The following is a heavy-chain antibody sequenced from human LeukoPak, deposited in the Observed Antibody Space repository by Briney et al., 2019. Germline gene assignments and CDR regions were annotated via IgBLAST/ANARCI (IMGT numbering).Heavy chain of an antibody. CDR3: ARALMSFDFDY. Sequence: PGGSLRLSCAASGFTFSSYEMNWVRQAPGKGLEWVSYISSSGSTIYYADSVKGRFTISRDNAKNSLYLQMNSLRAEDTAVYYCARALMSFDFDYWGQGTLVTVSS. D-gene: IGHD3-10*02. V-gene: IGHV3-48*03. CDR2: ISSSGSTI. J-gene: IGHJ4*02. CDR1: GFTFSSYE.